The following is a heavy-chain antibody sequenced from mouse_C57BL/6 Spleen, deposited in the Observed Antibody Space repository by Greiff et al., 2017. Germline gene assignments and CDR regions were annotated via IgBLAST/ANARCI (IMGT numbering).Heavy chain of an antibody. CDR3: TWDEGAWFAY. Sequence: EVQLQQSGTVLARPGASVKMSCKTSGYTFTSYWMHWVKQRPGQGLEWIGAIYPGNSDTSYNQKFKGKAKLTAGTSASTAYMELSSLTSEDSAVYYCTWDEGAWFAYWGQGTLVTVSA. J-gene: IGHJ3*01. V-gene: IGHV1-5*01. D-gene: IGHD4-1*01. CDR2: IYPGNSDT. CDR1: GYTFTSYW.